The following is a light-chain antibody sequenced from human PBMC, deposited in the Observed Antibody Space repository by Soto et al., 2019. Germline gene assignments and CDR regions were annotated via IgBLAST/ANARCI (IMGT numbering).Light chain of an antibody. CDR2: AAS. J-gene: IGKJ2*01. CDR3: QQSYSTPRT. Sequence: DIQMTQSPSYLSASVGDRVTITCRASQSISSYLNWYQQKPGKAPKLLIYAASSLQSGVPSRFSGSESGTDFTLTISSLQPEDFATYYCQQSYSTPRTFGQGTKLEIK. CDR1: QSISSY. V-gene: IGKV1-39*01.